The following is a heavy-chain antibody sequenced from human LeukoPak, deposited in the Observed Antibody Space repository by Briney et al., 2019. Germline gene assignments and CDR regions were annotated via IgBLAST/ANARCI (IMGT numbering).Heavy chain of an antibody. CDR3: AKGGGGSYLRFDY. CDR1: GFAFSSNW. D-gene: IGHD1-26*01. CDR2: INSGGSGT. V-gene: IGHV3-74*01. Sequence: GGSLRLSCAASGFAFSSNWMHWVRQTPGKGLVWVSRINSGGSGTSYADSVEGRFTISRDNAKNTLYLQMNSLRAEDTAVYYCAKGGGGSYLRFDYWGQGTLVTVSS. J-gene: IGHJ4*02.